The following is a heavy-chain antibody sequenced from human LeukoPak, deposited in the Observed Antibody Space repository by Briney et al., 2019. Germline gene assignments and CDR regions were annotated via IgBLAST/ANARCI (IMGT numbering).Heavy chain of an antibody. CDR1: GYTFTSYG. V-gene: IGHV1-18*01. CDR2: ISGYNGNT. J-gene: IGHJ3*02. Sequence: ASVKVSCKASGYTFTSYGISWVRQAPGQGLEWMGWISGYNGNTNYAQKFQGRVTMTTDTSTSTAYMELRSLRSDDTAVYYCASPSIEYSSSSVADAFDIWGQGTMVTVSS. D-gene: IGHD6-6*01. CDR3: ASPSIEYSSSSVADAFDI.